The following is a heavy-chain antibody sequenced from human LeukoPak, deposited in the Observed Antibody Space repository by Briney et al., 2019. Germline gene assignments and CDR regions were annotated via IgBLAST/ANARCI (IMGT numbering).Heavy chain of an antibody. J-gene: IGHJ3*02. CDR1: GYTFTYRY. V-gene: IGHV1-45*02. CDR3: AGSSHYYDSSGYSDAFDI. Sequence: GASVKVSCKASGYTFTYRYLHWVRQAPGQALEWMGWITPFNGNTNYAQKFQDRVTITRDRSMSTAYMELSSLRSEDTAMYYCAGSSHYYDSSGYSDAFDIWGQGTMVTVSS. CDR2: ITPFNGNT. D-gene: IGHD3-22*01.